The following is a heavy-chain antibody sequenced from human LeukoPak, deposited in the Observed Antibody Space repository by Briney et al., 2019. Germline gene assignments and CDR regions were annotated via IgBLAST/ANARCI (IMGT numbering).Heavy chain of an antibody. J-gene: IGHJ4*02. CDR2: IYYSGST. V-gene: IGHV4-59*12. CDR3: ARSRGAAPYFFDY. CDR1: GGSISSYY. Sequence: SETLSLTCTVSGGSISSYYWSWIRQPPGKGLEWIGYIYYSGSTNYNPSLKSRVTISVDTSKNQFSLKLSSVTAADTAVYYCARSRGAAPYFFDYWGQGTLVTVSS. D-gene: IGHD6-6*01.